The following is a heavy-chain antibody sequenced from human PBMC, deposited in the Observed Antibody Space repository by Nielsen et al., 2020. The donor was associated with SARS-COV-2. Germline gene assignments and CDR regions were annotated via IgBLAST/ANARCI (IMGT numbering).Heavy chain of an antibody. CDR2: ISAYNGNT. V-gene: IGHV1-18*01. Sequence: ASVKVSCKASGYTFTSYGISWVRQAPGQGLEWMGWISAYNGNTNYAQKLQGRVTMTTDTSTSTAYMELSSLRSEDTAVYYCAVGTGGPREFDYWGQGTLVTVSS. J-gene: IGHJ4*02. CDR1: GYTFTSYG. CDR3: AVGTGGPREFDY. D-gene: IGHD7-27*01.